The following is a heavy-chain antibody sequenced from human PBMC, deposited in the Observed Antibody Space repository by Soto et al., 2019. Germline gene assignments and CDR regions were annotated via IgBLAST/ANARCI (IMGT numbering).Heavy chain of an antibody. D-gene: IGHD2-2*01. CDR2: ISYDGSNK. J-gene: IGHJ4*02. Sequence: PGGSLRLSCAASGFTFSSYGMHWVRQAPGKGLEWVAVISYDGSNKYYADSVKGRFTISRDNSKNTLYLQMNSLRAEDTAVYYCAKGDGGPAARIDYWGQGILVTVFS. CDR1: GFTFSSYG. V-gene: IGHV3-30*18. CDR3: AKGDGGPAARIDY.